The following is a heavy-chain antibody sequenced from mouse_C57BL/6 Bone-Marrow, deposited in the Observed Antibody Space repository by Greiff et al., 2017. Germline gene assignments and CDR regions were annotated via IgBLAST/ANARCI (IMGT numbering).Heavy chain of an antibody. D-gene: IGHD2-10*02. Sequence: QVQLKESGAELAKPGASVKLSCKASGYTFTSYWMHWVKQRPGQGLEWIGYINPSSGYTKYNQKFKDKATLTADKSSSTAYMQLSSLTYEDSAVYYCARTRYGNLAWFSYWGQGTLVTVSA. V-gene: IGHV1-7*01. J-gene: IGHJ3*01. CDR3: ARTRYGNLAWFSY. CDR1: GYTFTSYW. CDR2: INPSSGYT.